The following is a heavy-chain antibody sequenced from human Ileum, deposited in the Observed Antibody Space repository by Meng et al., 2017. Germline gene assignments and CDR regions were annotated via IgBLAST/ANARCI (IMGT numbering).Heavy chain of an antibody. CDR1: GFTFSSYA. CDR3: EKAASASDYGDYGDY. D-gene: IGHD4-17*01. V-gene: IGHV3-23*01. Sequence: EVQVLESGGGLVQPGGSRRLACAASGFTFSSYAMTWVRQAPGKGLEWVSSISNTGGRTLYADSVKGRFMISRDNSKNTLYLQMNSLRADNTAVYYCEKAASASDYGDYGDYWGQGTLVTVSS. J-gene: IGHJ4*02. CDR2: ISNTGGRT.